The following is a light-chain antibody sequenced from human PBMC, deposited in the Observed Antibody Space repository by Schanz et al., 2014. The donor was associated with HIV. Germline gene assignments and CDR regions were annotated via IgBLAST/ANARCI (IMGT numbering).Light chain of an antibody. V-gene: IGKV3-20*01. Sequence: ETVLTQSPDTLSLSPGESATLSCRASQSVGSNWLAWYQQKPGQAPRLLIYGGSKRATGIPDRFSGSGSETDFTLTISRLEPEDFAVYYCQHFGDSRGTFGGGTKVDI. CDR1: QSVGSNW. CDR3: QHFGDSRGT. CDR2: GGS. J-gene: IGKJ4*02.